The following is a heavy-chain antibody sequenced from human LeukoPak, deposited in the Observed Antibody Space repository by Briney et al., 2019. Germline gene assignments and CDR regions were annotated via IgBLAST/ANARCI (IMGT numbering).Heavy chain of an antibody. CDR3: TRGINHRDYYYYAMDV. D-gene: IGHD5-24*01. Sequence: PGGSLRLSCAASGFTFDDYAMHWVRQAPGKGLEWVSGISWNSGSIGYADSVKGRFTISRDNAKNSLYLQMSSLRAEDTAVYYCTRGINHRDYYYYAMDVWGQGTTVTVSS. CDR2: ISWNSGSI. J-gene: IGHJ6*02. CDR1: GFTFDDYA. V-gene: IGHV3-9*01.